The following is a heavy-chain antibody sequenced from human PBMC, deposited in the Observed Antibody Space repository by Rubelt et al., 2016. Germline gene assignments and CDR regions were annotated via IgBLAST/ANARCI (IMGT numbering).Heavy chain of an antibody. CDR3: ARGSRPHSSFGHLDS. Sequence: QLQLQESGPGLVKPSETLSLTCTVSGCSISSYYWSWIRQPPVKGLEWIGYLYYSGSTNYNPSLKVRVTTAVDTFKNLFALKLSSVTAADTAGYHCARGSRPHSSFGHLDSWGQGTLVTVSS. J-gene: IGHJ4*02. D-gene: IGHD3-16*01. V-gene: IGHV4-59*01. CDR1: GCSISSYY. CDR2: LYYSGST.